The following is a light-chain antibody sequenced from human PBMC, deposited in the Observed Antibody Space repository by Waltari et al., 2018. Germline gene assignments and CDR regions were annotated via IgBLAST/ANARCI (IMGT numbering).Light chain of an antibody. CDR1: SIVHGDGNAG. J-gene: IGKJ4*01. CDR2: KVS. V-gene: IGKV2-30*02. Sequence: SIVHGDGNAGWSWFHRRPGQSPRRLIYKVSNRDAGVPDRFSGSGSGTDFTLKISRVEAEDVGVYYCMQATDGPALTFGGGTKVEIK. CDR3: MQATDGPALT.